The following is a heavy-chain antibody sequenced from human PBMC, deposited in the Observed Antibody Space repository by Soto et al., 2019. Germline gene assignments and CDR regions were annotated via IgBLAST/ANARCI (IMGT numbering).Heavy chain of an antibody. CDR3: ARRNSGYDYYYYGMDV. D-gene: IGHD5-12*01. J-gene: IGHJ6*02. V-gene: IGHV1-46*01. CDR1: GYTXSSYY. Sequence: GXSXKISYKASGYTXSSYYMDLVRQAPGQGLEWMGIINPSGGSTSYEQKLQGRVTMTRDTSTSKVYMELSSLRSEDTAVYYCARRNSGYDYYYYGMDVWGQGTTVTV. CDR2: INPSGGST.